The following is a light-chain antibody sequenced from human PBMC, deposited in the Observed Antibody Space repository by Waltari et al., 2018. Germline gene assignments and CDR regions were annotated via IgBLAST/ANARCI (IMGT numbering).Light chain of an antibody. CDR3: QSYDRTDWV. Sequence: KFMLTQPHSVSESPGKTVTISCTGSGGSIATNYVRWYQQRPGSAPILLIFADYQTPSGIPGRFAVSIDTSSNSASLTISGLKTEDEADYFCQSYDRTDWVFGGGTKLTVL. V-gene: IGLV6-57*02. CDR2: ADY. CDR1: GGSIATNY. J-gene: IGLJ3*02.